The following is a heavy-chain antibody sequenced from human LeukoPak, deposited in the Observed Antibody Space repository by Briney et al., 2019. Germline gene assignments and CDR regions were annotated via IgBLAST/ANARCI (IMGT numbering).Heavy chain of an antibody. D-gene: IGHD6-25*01. CDR2: IFSGGGT. V-gene: IGHV3-66*01. CDR1: GLTVSNNY. J-gene: IGHJ5*02. Sequence: GGSLRLSCVVSGLTVSNNYMTWVRQPPGKGLEWVSLIFSGGGTYYADSVKGGFTISRDSSKNTLYLQMNSLRAEDTALYYCARDPGAAAGNLWSWGQGTLVTVSS. CDR3: ARDPGAAAGNLWS.